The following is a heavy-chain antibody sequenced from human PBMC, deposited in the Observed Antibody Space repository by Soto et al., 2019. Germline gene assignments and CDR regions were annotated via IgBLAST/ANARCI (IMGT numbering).Heavy chain of an antibody. V-gene: IGHV3-23*01. CDR2: ISGSGGST. J-gene: IGHJ4*02. D-gene: IGHD3-22*01. CDR3: AKWPRPTYYYDSSTDY. CDR1: GFTFSSYA. Sequence: HPGGSLRLSCAASGFTFSSYAMSWVRQAPGKGLEWVSAISGSGGSTYYADSVKGRFTISRDNSKNTLYLQMNSLRAEDTAVYYCAKWPRPTYYYDSSTDYWGQGTLVTVSS.